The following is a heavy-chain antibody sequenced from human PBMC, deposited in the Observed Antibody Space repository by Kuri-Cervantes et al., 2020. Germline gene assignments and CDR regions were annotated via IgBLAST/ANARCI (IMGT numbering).Heavy chain of an antibody. CDR2: ISSGT. CDR3: VRGGISSPNSFDI. J-gene: IGHJ3*02. Sequence: GGSLRLSCVVSGFTFSNYWMHWVRQAPGKGLVWVSRISSGTIDADSVKGRFTISRDNAKNTLYLQMNNLRAEDTAVYFCVRGGISSPNSFDIWGQGTMVTVSS. CDR1: GFTFSNYW. D-gene: IGHD1-26*01. V-gene: IGHV3-74*01.